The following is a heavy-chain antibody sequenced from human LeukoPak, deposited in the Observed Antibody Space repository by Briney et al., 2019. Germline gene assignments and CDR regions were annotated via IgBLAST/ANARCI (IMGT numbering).Heavy chain of an antibody. CDR1: GFTFSSYG. CDR2: IRYDGSNK. D-gene: IGHD6-13*01. V-gene: IGHV3-30*02. Sequence: GGSLRLSCAASGFTFSSYGMHWVRQAPGKGLEWVAFIRYDGSNKYYADCVKGRFTISRDNSKNTLYLQMNSLRAEDTAVYYCAKGYSSSWYGDYWGQGTLVTVSS. J-gene: IGHJ4*02. CDR3: AKGYSSSWYGDY.